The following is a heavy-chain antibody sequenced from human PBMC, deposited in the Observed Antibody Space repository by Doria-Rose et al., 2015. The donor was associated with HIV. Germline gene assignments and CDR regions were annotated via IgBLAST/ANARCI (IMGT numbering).Heavy chain of an antibody. J-gene: IGHJ4*02. V-gene: IGHV4-31*02. D-gene: IGHD3-22*01. CDR2: IYYSGST. CDR3: ARAKYSSGYYRTFDY. Sequence: GLEWIGYIYYSGSTYYNASLKSRVTISIDTSKNQLSLKLSSVTAADTAVYYCARAKYSSGYYRTFDYWGQGTLVTVSS.